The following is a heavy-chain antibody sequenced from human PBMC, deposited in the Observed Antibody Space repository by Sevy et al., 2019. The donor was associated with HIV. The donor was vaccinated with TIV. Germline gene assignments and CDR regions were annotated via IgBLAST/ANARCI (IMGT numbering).Heavy chain of an antibody. CDR2: LPYDGSKE. CDR1: GFRFSSYG. D-gene: IGHD3-16*02. V-gene: IGHV3-30*02. Sequence: GGSLRLSCAASGFRFSSYGMNWVRQAPDKGLEWVAFLPYDGSKEDYADSVKGRFTISRDNSKNTLYLQMSSLRAEDTAVYYCTKDMVTFGGIIASSPGGFDMWGQGTMVTVSS. J-gene: IGHJ3*02. CDR3: TKDMVTFGGIIASSPGGFDM.